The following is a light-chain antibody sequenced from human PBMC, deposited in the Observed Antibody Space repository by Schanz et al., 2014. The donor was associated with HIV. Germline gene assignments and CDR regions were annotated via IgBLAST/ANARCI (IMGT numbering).Light chain of an antibody. V-gene: IGKV3-15*01. CDR1: RSVNSN. Sequence: EMVMTQSPATLSASPGERATLSCRASRSVNSNLAWYQQKPGQAPRLLIYRASTRATGIPARFSGSGSGTDFTLTISRLEPEDFAVYYCQQYGNSPRTFGQGTKVEI. J-gene: IGKJ2*02. CDR3: QQYGNSPRT. CDR2: RAS.